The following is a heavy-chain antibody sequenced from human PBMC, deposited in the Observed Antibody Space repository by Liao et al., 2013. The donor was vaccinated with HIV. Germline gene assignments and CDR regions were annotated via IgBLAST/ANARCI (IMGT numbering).Heavy chain of an antibody. CDR2: ISHSG. CDR3: ARGRWRYSSTWYGSYFQR. D-gene: IGHD6-13*01. V-gene: IGHV4-34*01. CDR1: GGSFSTYY. J-gene: IGHJ1*01. Sequence: QVQLQQWGAGLLKPSETLSLTCGVYGGSFSTYYWSWIRQPPGKGLEWIGEISHSGSTISVDTSKNQFSLKLSSVTAADTAVYYCARGRWRYSSTWYGSYFQRWGQGTLVTVSS.